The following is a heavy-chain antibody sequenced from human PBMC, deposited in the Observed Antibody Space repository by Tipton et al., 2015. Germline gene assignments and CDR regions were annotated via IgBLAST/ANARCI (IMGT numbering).Heavy chain of an antibody. CDR3: ARPSDTLSPYAFDI. J-gene: IGHJ3*02. V-gene: IGHV5-51*01. Sequence: QLVQSGAEVKKPGESLKISCKGSGYIFTNYWIGWVRQVPGKGLEWMGIIYPADSDTRYSPSFQGQVTISADNSINTAYLQWSSLKASDTAIYYCARPSDTLSPYAFDIWGQGTLVTVSS. D-gene: IGHD2-2*02. CDR1: GYIFTNYW. CDR2: IYPADSDT.